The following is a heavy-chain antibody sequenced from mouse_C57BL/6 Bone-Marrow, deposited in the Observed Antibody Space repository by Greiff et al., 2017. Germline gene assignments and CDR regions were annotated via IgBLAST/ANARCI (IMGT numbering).Heavy chain of an antibody. V-gene: IGHV14-4*01. CDR1: GFNIKDDY. Sequence: EVQLQQSGAELVRPGASVKLSCTASGFNIKDDYMHWVKQRPEQGLEWIGWIDPENGDTEYASKFQGNATITADTSSNTAYLQLSSLTSEDTAVYYCTLRRASFDYWGQGTTLTVSS. D-gene: IGHD3-3*01. J-gene: IGHJ2*01. CDR2: IDPENGDT. CDR3: TLRRASFDY.